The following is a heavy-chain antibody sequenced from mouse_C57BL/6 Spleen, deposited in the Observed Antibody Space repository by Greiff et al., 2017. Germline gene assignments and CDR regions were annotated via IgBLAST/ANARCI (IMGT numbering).Heavy chain of an antibody. Sequence: ESGPGLVKPSQSLSLTCSVTGYSITSGYYWNWIRQFPGNKLEWMGYISYDGSNNYNPSLKNRISITRDTSKNQFFLKLNSVTTEDTATYYCARDSNLFDYWGQGTTLTVSS. D-gene: IGHD2-5*01. V-gene: IGHV3-6*01. CDR1: GYSITSGYY. J-gene: IGHJ2*01. CDR2: ISYDGSN. CDR3: ARDSNLFDY.